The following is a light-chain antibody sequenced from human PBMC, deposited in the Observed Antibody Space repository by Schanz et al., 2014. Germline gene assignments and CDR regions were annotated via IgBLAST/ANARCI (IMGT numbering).Light chain of an antibody. CDR1: SSNIGSGYD. CDR2: DNN. J-gene: IGLJ3*02. V-gene: IGLV1-40*01. CDR3: GTWDTSLTVVM. Sequence: QSVLTQPPSMSGAPGQRVTISCTGNSSNIGSGYDVHWYQCLPGTAPKLLIYDNNNRPSGVPDRFSGSKSATSASLAITGLQAEDEGDYFCGTWDTSLTVVMFGAGTKLTVL.